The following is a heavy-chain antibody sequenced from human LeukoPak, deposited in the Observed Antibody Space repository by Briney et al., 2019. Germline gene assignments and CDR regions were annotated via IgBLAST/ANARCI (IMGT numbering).Heavy chain of an antibody. V-gene: IGHV1-2*02. Sequence: ASVKVSCKASGYTFTGYYMHWVRQAPGQGLEWMGWINPNSGGTNYAQKFQGRVTMTRDTSISTAYMELSRLRSDDTAVYYCARDGVSNYDFWSGYFAHYMDVWGKGTTVTVSS. CDR1: GYTFTGYY. D-gene: IGHD3-3*01. CDR2: INPNSGGT. CDR3: ARDGVSNYDFWSGYFAHYMDV. J-gene: IGHJ6*03.